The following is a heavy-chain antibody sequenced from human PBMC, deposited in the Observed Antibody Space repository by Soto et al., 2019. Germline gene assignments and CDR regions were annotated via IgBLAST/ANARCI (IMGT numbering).Heavy chain of an antibody. J-gene: IGHJ6*02. D-gene: IGHD6-13*01. Sequence: ASVKVSCKASGGTFSSYAISWVRQAPGQGLEWMGWINPNSGGTNYAQKFQGWVTMTRGTSISTAYMELSRLRSDDTAVYYCARDQAIAAPRVRYYYYGMDVWGQGTTVTVSS. CDR2: INPNSGGT. CDR3: ARDQAIAAPRVRYYYYGMDV. V-gene: IGHV1-2*04. CDR1: GGTFSSYA.